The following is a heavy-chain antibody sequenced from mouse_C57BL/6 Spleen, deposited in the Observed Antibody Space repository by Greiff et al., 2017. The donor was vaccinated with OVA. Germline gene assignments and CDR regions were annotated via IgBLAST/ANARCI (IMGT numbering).Heavy chain of an antibody. CDR3: ARDRGDYGSYYFDY. Sequence: EVKVVESEGGLVQPGSSMKLSCTASGFTFSDYYMAWVRQVPEKGLEWVANINYDGSSTYYLDSLKSRFIISRDNAKNILYLQMSSLKSEDTATYYCARDRGDYGSYYFDYWGQGTTLTVSS. CDR1: GFTFSDYY. D-gene: IGHD1-2*01. V-gene: IGHV5-16*01. J-gene: IGHJ2*01. CDR2: INYDGSST.